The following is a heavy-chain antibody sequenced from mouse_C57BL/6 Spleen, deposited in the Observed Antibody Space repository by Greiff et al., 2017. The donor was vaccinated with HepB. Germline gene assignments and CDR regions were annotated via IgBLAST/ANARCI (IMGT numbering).Heavy chain of an antibody. CDR2: IYPGDGDT. V-gene: IGHV1-82*01. CDR1: GYAFSSSW. J-gene: IGHJ4*01. D-gene: IGHD2-2*01. CDR3: ARSGLRHYYAMDY. Sequence: VMLVESGPELVKPGASVKISCKASGYAFSSSWMNWVKQRPGKGLEWIGRIYPGDGDTNYNGKFKGKATLTADKSSSTAYMQLSSLTSEDSAVYFCARSGLRHYYAMDYWGQGTSVTVSS.